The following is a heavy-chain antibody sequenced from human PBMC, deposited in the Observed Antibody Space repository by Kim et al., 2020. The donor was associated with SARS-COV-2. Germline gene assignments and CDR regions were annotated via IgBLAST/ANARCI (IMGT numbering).Heavy chain of an antibody. CDR1: GFIFSSYG. CDR2: ISYDVSNK. Sequence: GGSLRLPCAASGFIFSSYGMHWVRQAPGKGLEWVAVISYDVSNKYYADSVKGRFTISRDNSKNTLYLQMNSLRAEDTAVYYCAKDSVLRYFDWLLKNWYFDLWGRGTMVTVSS. V-gene: IGHV3-30*18. D-gene: IGHD3-9*01. J-gene: IGHJ2*01. CDR3: AKDSVLRYFDWLLKNWYFDL.